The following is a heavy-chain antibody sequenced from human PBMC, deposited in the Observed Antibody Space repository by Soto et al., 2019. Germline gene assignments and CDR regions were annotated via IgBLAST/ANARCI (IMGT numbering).Heavy chain of an antibody. J-gene: IGHJ4*01. D-gene: IGHD1-26*01. CDR1: GDSVSSNTAG. V-gene: IGHV6-1*01. Sequence: QVQLQQSGPGLVKPSQTLLLTCDISGDSVSSNTAGWNWVRRSPSRGLEWLGRTYYRSKWYYDYALSVRSRITINPDTSKNQYSLQLNSVTPEDTAVYYCARGEQYSGRIFDYWGQGTLVTVSS. CDR2: TYYRSKWYY. CDR3: ARGEQYSGRIFDY.